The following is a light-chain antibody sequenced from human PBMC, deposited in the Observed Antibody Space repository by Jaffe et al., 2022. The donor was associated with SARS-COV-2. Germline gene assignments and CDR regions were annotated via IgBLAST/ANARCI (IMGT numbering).Light chain of an antibody. V-gene: IGKV1-33*01. CDR2: GAS. CDR3: QQYNDLWT. J-gene: IGKJ1*01. CDR1: QDISNY. Sequence: DIQMTQSPSSLSASVGDRVTITCQASQDISNYLNWYQQKPGKTPKLLIYGASNLETGVPSRFSGSGSGTDFTLTINSLQPQDFATYYCQQYNDLWTFGQGTKVEIK.